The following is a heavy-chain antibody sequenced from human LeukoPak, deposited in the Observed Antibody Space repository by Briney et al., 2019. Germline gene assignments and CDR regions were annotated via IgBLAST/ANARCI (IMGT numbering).Heavy chain of an antibody. Sequence: PGGSLRLSCAASGFTFSSYSMNWVRQAPGKGLEWVSSISSSSNYIYYADSVKGRFTISRDNAKNSLYPQMNSLRAEDTAVYSCARESSSDAFDIWGQGTIVTVSS. D-gene: IGHD6-6*01. V-gene: IGHV3-21*01. J-gene: IGHJ3*02. CDR2: ISSSSNYI. CDR1: GFTFSSYS. CDR3: ARESSSDAFDI.